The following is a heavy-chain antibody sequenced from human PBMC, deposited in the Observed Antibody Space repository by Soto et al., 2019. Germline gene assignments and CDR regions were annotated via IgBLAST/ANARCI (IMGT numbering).Heavy chain of an antibody. Sequence: QVQLVQSGAEVKKPGSSVKVSCKASGGTFSSYTISWVRQAPGQGLEWMGRIIPILGIANYAQKFQGRVTXTXXKYTSTAYMELSSLRSEDTAVYYCARSTTVTTFDYWGQGTLVTVSS. CDR3: ARSTTVTTFDY. CDR1: GGTFSSYT. V-gene: IGHV1-69*02. J-gene: IGHJ4*02. D-gene: IGHD1-1*01. CDR2: IIPILGIA.